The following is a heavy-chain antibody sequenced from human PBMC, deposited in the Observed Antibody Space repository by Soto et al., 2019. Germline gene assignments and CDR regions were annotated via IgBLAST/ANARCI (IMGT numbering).Heavy chain of an antibody. J-gene: IGHJ2*01. D-gene: IGHD4-17*01. CDR2: IRNKVNKYAT. V-gene: IGHV3-73*02. CDR3: TSLPNIYGVVGGRFLDI. Sequence: EVQLVESGGGLVQPGGSLRLSCAASGFTFSGSAMHWVRQASGRGLEWIGRIRNKVNKYATVYAASVTGRFTIFRDDSKYTAYLQMNNFNTGYSSIYFCTSLPNIYGVVGGRFLDIWGRDNLVTVTS. CDR1: GFTFSGSA.